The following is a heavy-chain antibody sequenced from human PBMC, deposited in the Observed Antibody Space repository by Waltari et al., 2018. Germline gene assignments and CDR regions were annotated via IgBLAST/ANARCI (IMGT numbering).Heavy chain of an antibody. V-gene: IGHV1-69*01. CDR2: IIPIFGTA. Sequence: QVQLVQSGAEVKKPGSSVKVSCKASGGTFSSYAISWVRQAPGQGLEWMGGIIPIFGTANYAQKFQGRVTITADESTSTAYMELSSLRSEDTAVYYCASGGSSWSYYYYYGMDVWGQGTTVTVSS. CDR3: ASGGSSWSYYYYYGMDV. J-gene: IGHJ6*02. CDR1: GGTFSSYA. D-gene: IGHD6-13*01.